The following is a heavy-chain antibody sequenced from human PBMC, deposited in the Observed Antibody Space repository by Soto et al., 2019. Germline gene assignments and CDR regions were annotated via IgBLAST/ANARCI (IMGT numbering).Heavy chain of an antibody. V-gene: IGHV3-21*01. CDR3: ARDTHDITMVRGVLED. CDR1: GFTFSSYS. J-gene: IGHJ4*02. Sequence: GGSLRLSCAASGFTFSSYSMNWVRQAPGKGLEWVSSISSSSSYIYYADSVKGRFTISRDNAKNSLYLQMNSLRAEDTAVYYCARDTHDITMVRGVLEDWGQGTLVTVSS. CDR2: ISSSSSYI. D-gene: IGHD3-10*01.